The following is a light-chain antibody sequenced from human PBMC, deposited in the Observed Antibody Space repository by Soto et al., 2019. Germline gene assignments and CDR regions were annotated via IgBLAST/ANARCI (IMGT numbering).Light chain of an antibody. V-gene: IGLV1-40*01. CDR3: QSYDSSLSAL. CDR2: GNS. Sequence: QAVVTQPPSVSGAPRQRDTISCTGSSSNIGAGYDVHWYQQLPGTAPKLLIYGNSNRPSGVPDRFSGSKSGTSASLAITGLQAEDEADYYCQSYDSSLSALFGGGTKVTVL. CDR1: SSNIGAGYD. J-gene: IGLJ3*02.